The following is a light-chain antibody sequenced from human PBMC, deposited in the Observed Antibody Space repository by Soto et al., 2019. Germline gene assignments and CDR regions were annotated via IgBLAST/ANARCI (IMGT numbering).Light chain of an antibody. Sequence: DIQTTQSPSSLSSSVADIFTITCRASQSITTWLAWYQQKPGTAVKVLIYDASTLGSGVPSRFSGSGSGTEFTLTISSLQPEDFATYHCQQYHSFPWTFGQGTKVDIK. CDR1: QSITTW. V-gene: IGKV1-5*01. J-gene: IGKJ1*01. CDR3: QQYHSFPWT. CDR2: DAS.